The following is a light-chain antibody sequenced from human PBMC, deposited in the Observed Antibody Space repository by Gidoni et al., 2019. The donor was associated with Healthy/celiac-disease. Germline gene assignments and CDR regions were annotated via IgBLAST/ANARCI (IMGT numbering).Light chain of an antibody. Sequence: QSVLTQPPSVSEAPRQRVTISCSGSSSNIGNTAVNWYQQLPGKAPKLLIYYDDLLPSGVSDRFSGSKSCTSASLAIRGLQSEDEADYYCAAWDDSLNGQVFGTGTKVTVL. CDR3: AAWDDSLNGQV. CDR1: SSNIGNTA. CDR2: YDD. V-gene: IGLV1-36*01. J-gene: IGLJ1*01.